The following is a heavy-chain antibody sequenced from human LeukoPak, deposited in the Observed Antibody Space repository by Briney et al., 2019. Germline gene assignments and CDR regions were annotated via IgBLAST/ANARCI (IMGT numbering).Heavy chain of an antibody. Sequence: GASLRLSCEASGYTFTSYAMRWVRQAPGQGLEWVSTISATGSSTYSADSVKGRFTIPRDNSKSTVYLQMNTLRAEDTAVYYCAKSPYGLGTYAIAGDFWGQGTLVTVSS. J-gene: IGHJ4*02. CDR2: ISATGSST. V-gene: IGHV3-23*01. CDR3: AKSPYGLGTYAIAGDF. D-gene: IGHD3-10*01. CDR1: GYTFTSYA.